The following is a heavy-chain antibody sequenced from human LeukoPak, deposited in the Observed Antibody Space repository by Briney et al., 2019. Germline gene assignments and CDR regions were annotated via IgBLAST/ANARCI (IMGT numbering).Heavy chain of an antibody. CDR1: GFTFRSYA. V-gene: IGHV3-30-3*01. CDR2: ISYDGSNK. J-gene: IGHJ4*02. CDR3: ARSGLGLVTTTD. Sequence: GVSLRLSCAASGFTFRSYAMHCVREAPGKGLEGVAVISYDGSNKYYADSVKGRFTISRDNSKNTLYLQMNSLRAEDTAVYYCARSGLGLVTTTDWGQGTLVTVSS. D-gene: IGHD3-22*01.